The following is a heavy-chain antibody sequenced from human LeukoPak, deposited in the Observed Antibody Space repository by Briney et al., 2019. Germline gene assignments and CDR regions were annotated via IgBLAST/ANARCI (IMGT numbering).Heavy chain of an antibody. J-gene: IGHJ4*02. D-gene: IGHD5-12*01. V-gene: IGHV3-30-3*01. CDR1: GFTFSSYA. CDR2: IAYDGSNK. CDR3: ARDIYSGLLAGYFDY. Sequence: GGSLRLSCAASGFTFSSYAMHWVRQAPGKGLEWVAVIAYDGSNKYYADSVKGRFTISRDNSKNTLYLQMNSLRAEDTAVYYCARDIYSGLLAGYFDYRGQGTLVAVSS.